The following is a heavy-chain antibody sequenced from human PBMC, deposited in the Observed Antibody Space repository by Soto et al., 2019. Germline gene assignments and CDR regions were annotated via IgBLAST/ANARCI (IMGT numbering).Heavy chain of an antibody. CDR3: ARSGYSNDYRYYYYGMDV. CDR1: GFTFSSYS. Sequence: EVQLMESGGDLVQPGGSLRLSCAASGFTFSSYSMNWVRQAPGKGLEWVSYISSSTNTIYYADSVKGRFTISRDNAKKLLYLQMNSLRDEDTAVYYCARSGYSNDYRYYYYGMDVWGQGTTVTVSS. D-gene: IGHD5-18*01. J-gene: IGHJ6*02. CDR2: ISSSTNTI. V-gene: IGHV3-48*02.